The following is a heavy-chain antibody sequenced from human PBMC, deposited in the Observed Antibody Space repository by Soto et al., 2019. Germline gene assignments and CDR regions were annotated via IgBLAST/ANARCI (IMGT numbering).Heavy chain of an antibody. CDR1: GYIFAGYY. CDR3: ATDKVAFDM. V-gene: IGHV1-2*02. CDR2: INTKTGGT. Sequence: ASVKVSCKASGYIFAGYYIQWVRQAPGQGLEWMGWINTKTGGTKYAQKFQGRVTMTRDTSINTAYMEVSRLRSDDTAVYYCATDKVAFDMWGQGTMVTVSS. J-gene: IGHJ3*02. D-gene: IGHD3-9*01.